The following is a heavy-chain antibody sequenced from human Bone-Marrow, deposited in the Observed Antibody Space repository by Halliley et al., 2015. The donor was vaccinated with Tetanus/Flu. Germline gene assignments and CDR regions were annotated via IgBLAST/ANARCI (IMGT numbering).Heavy chain of an antibody. V-gene: IGHV4-59*01. CDR3: ARAGGPYYDLDF. Sequence: LGWFGYIYSGGNTTSTPPLKSRVAISVDTSKSQFPLTLTSVTAADPAVYFCARAGGPYYDLDFWGQGTLVTVSS. J-gene: IGHJ4*02. D-gene: IGHD3-3*01. CDR2: IYSGGNT.